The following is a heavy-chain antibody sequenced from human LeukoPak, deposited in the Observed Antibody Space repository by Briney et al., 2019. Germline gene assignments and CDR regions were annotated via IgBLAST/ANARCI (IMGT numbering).Heavy chain of an antibody. V-gene: IGHV4-61*02. CDR3: ARGEITMVRGVIITKSPFDY. J-gene: IGHJ4*02. CDR1: GGSISSGSYY. Sequence: PSETLSHTCTVSGGSISSGSYYWSWSRQPAGKGLEWNGRIYTSGSTNYNPSLKSRVTISLDTSKNQFSLKLSSVTAADTAVYYCARGEITMVRGVIITKSPFDYWGQGTLVTVSS. CDR2: IYTSGST. D-gene: IGHD3-10*01.